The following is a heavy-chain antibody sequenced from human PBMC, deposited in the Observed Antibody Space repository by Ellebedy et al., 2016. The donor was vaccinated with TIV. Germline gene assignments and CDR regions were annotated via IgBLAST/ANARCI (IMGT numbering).Heavy chain of an antibody. V-gene: IGHV3-48*04. CDR3: ASGAYEI. CDR2: ISSTGTTI. CDR1: GFTFSNNS. Sequence: GESLKISCAASGFTFSNNSMNWVRQAPGKGLEWVSYISSTGTTIYYADSVKGRFTISRDNAKISLYLQMNSLTAEEPAVYYCASGAYEIWGQGTMVTVSS. J-gene: IGHJ3*02.